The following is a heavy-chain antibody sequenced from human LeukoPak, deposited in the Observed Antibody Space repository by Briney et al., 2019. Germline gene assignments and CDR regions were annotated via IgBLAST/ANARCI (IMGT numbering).Heavy chain of an antibody. J-gene: IGHJ5*02. D-gene: IGHD3-9*01. V-gene: IGHV4-34*01. Sequence: SATLSLTFAVYGGSFSGYYWSWIRPPPGKGLEWIGEINHSGSTNYNPSLKSRVTISVDTSKNQFSLKLSSVTAADTAVYYCARELPYYDILTGYYNNWFDPWGQGTLVTVSS. CDR2: INHSGST. CDR1: GGSFSGYY. CDR3: ARELPYYDILTGYYNNWFDP.